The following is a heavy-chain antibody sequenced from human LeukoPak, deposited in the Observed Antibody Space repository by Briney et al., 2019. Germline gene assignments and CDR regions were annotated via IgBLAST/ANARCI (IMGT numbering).Heavy chain of an antibody. D-gene: IGHD3-22*01. CDR3: ARLYYDSSGSAHFDY. J-gene: IGHJ4*02. CDR1: GFTFSSYA. CDR2: ISSNGGST. Sequence: GGSLRLSCAASGFTFSSYAMHWVRQAPGKGLEYVSAISSNGGSTYYANSVKGRFTISRDNSKYTLYLQMGSLRAEDMAVYYCARLYYDSSGSAHFDYWGQGTLVTVSS. V-gene: IGHV3-64*01.